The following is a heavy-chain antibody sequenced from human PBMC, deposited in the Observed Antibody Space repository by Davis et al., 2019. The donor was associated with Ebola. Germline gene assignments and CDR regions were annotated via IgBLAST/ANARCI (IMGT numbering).Heavy chain of an antibody. Sequence: SETLSLTCTVSGGSISGYFWGWIRQPPGKGLEWIGTVYHSGSTYYYTSLKSRVTISVDTSKNQFSLKLTSVTAADTAVYYCARSMLRGVLGHYYGMDVWGQGTTVTVSS. V-gene: IGHV4-38-2*02. CDR1: GGSISGYF. D-gene: IGHD3-10*01. CDR3: ARSMLRGVLGHYYGMDV. CDR2: VYHSGST. J-gene: IGHJ6*02.